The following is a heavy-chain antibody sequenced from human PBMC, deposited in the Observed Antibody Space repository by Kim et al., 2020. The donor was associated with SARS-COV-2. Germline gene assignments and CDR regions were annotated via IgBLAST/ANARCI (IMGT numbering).Heavy chain of an antibody. Sequence: SETLSLTCAVYGGSFSGYYWSWIRQPPGKGLEWIGEINHSGSTNYNPSLKSRVTISVDTSKNQFSLKLSSVTAADTAVYYCARGRKELLRSLDPWGQGTLVTVSS. CDR3: ARGRKELLRSLDP. D-gene: IGHD1-26*01. CDR1: GGSFSGYY. J-gene: IGHJ5*02. CDR2: INHSGST. V-gene: IGHV4-34*01.